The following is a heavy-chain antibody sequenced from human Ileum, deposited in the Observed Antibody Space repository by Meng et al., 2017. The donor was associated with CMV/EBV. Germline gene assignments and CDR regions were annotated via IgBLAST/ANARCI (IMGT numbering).Heavy chain of an antibody. J-gene: IGHJ4*02. CDR2: ISYDATNQ. Sequence: GESLKISCVASGFTFNNFPIHWVRQAPGKGLEWVAVISYDATNQHYAESVKGRFTISRDNSKSTLYLQMNSLRAEDTAVYYCARDQPGYGGYENWGQGTLVTVSS. D-gene: IGHD5-12*01. V-gene: IGHV3-30*04. CDR1: GFTFNNFP. CDR3: ARDQPGYGGYEN.